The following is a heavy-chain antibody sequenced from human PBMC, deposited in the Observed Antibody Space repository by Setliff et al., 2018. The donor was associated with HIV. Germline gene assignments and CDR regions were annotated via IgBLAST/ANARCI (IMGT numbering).Heavy chain of an antibody. D-gene: IGHD6-19*01. V-gene: IGHV4-39*07. J-gene: IGHJ1*01. Sequence: SETLSLTCTVSGGSLSRTSYYWGWIRQPLGKGLEWLGTIYFTGSAYYNPSLKSRVTISVDTSKSQFSLELSSVTAADTAVYYCAKGGTSGWYSVLYFQHWGQGTLVTVSS. CDR1: GGSLSRTSYY. CDR3: AKGGTSGWYSVLYFQH. CDR2: IYFTGSA.